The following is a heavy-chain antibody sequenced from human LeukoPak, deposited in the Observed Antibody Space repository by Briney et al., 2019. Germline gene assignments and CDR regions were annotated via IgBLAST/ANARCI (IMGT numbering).Heavy chain of an antibody. CDR3: TTATKTDYYGSGSYSFDF. V-gene: IGHV3-15*01. CDR1: GFTFSNAW. J-gene: IGHJ4*02. Sequence: GGSLRLSCAASGFTFSNAWMSWVRQAPGKGLEGGGRIKSKSDGGTTDYAAPVRGRFTISRDDSKNTLYLQMNSLRTEDTAVYYCTTATKTDYYGSGSYSFDFWGQGTLVIVSS. D-gene: IGHD3-10*01. CDR2: IKSKSDGGTT.